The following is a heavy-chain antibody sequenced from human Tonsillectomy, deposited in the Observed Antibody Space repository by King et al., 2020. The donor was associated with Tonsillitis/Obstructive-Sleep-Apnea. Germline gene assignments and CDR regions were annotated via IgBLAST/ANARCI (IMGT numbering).Heavy chain of an antibody. D-gene: IGHD3-9*01. CDR2: IYYSGST. CDR1: GGSISSSSYY. V-gene: IGHV4-39*01. J-gene: IGHJ6*03. CDR3: ARLVDDILTGYYPDYYYYYYMDV. Sequence: PLQESGPGLVKPSETLSLTCTVSGGSISSSSYYWGWIRQPPGKGLEWIGSIYYSGSTYYNPSLKSRVTISVDTSKNQFSLKLSSVTAADTAVYYCARLVDDILTGYYPDYYYYYYMDVWGKGTTVTVSS.